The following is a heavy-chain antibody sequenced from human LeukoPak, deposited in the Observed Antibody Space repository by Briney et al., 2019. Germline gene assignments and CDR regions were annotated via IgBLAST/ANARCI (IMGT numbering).Heavy chain of an antibody. V-gene: IGHV4-31*03. D-gene: IGHD5-18*01. CDR2: IYYSGST. CDR3: ARGQKVVRGYSYGYFDY. J-gene: IGHJ4*02. CDR1: GGSISSGGYY. Sequence: SETLSLTCTVSGGSISSGGYYWSWIRQHPGKGLEWIGYIYYSGSTYYNPSLKSRVTISVDTSKNQFSLKLSSVTAADTAVYYCARGQKVVRGYSYGYFDYWGQGTLVTVSS.